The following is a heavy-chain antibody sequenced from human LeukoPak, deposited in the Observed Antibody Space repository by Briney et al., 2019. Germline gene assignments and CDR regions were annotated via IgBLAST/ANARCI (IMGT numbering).Heavy chain of an antibody. J-gene: IGHJ4*02. V-gene: IGHV4-34*01. Sequence: SETLSLTCAVYGGSFSGYYWSWIRQPPGKGLEWLGEIDHSGSTNYNPSLKSRVPISVDTSKNQFSLKLSSVTAADTAVYYCARGRRDIVVVPDAKFDYWGQGTLDTVSS. CDR3: ARGRRDIVVVPDAKFDY. CDR2: IDHSGST. CDR1: GGSFSGYY. D-gene: IGHD2-2*01.